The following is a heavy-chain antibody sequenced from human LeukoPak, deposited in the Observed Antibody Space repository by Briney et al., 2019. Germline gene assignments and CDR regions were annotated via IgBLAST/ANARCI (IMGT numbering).Heavy chain of an antibody. V-gene: IGHV3-20*04. Sequence: GGSLRLSCAASGFTDDDYGMSWIRQAPGKGLEWVSGINWSGSSTGYADSVKGRFTISRDNAKNSLYLQMNSLRAEDTALYYCARVPHYYGSGTYLSYFDYWSQGTLVTVSS. CDR1: GFTDDDYG. CDR3: ARVPHYYGSGTYLSYFDY. CDR2: INWSGSST. J-gene: IGHJ4*02. D-gene: IGHD3-10*01.